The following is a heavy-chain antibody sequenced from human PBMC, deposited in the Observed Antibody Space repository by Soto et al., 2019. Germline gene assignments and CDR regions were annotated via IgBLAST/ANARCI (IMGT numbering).Heavy chain of an antibody. V-gene: IGHV4-34*01. CDR3: QGGDF. CDR2: INDSGST. CDR1: VGSFRGYF. D-gene: IGHD3-16*01. J-gene: IGHJ4*02. Sequence: SETLSLTCAVSVGSFRGYFWSWIRQSPDKGLGWIGEINDSGSTYYNPSFKSRLTISVDTSKSQISLRLTSLTTADSAVYYCQGGDFWGQGTQVTV.